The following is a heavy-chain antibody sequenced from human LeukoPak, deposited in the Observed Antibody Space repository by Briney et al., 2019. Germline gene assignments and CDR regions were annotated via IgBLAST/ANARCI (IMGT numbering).Heavy chain of an antibody. V-gene: IGHV1-46*01. D-gene: IGHD3-3*01. CDR2: IHPSGGST. CDR1: GDTFSSYY. CDR3: ARGGVLRFLEHLDY. J-gene: IGHJ4*02. Sequence: ASVKVSCKASGDTFSSYYMHWVRQAPGQGLEWMGIIHPSGGSTTYAQKFQGRVTMTRDTSTSTVYMELSSLRSEDTAVYYCARGGVLRFLEHLDYWGQGTLVTVSS.